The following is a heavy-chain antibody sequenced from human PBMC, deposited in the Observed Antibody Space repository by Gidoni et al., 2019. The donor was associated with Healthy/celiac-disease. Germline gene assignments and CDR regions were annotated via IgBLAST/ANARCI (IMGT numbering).Heavy chain of an antibody. CDR1: GGSISSGGYY. CDR2: IYYSGST. V-gene: IGHV4-31*03. CDR3: ARLSTVTIPGGSYYYYYGMDV. D-gene: IGHD4-17*01. J-gene: IGHJ6*02. Sequence: QVQLQESGPGLVKPSQTLSLTCTVSGGSISSGGYYWSWIRQHPGKGLEWIGYIYYSGSTYYNPSLTSRVTISVDTSKNQFSLNLSSVTAADTAVYYCARLSTVTIPGGSYYYYYGMDVWGQGTTVTVSS.